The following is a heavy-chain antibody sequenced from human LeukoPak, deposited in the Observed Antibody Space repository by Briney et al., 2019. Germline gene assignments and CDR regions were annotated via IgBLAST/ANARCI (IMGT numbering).Heavy chain of an antibody. Sequence: SETLSLTCTVSGGSITSYYGSWIRQPPGKGLEWIGYSYYSGITNYNPSLKSRVTISVDRSKNQLSLKLRSVTAANTAMYYRARGSGSYYQGSYFDYWGQGTLVTVSS. CDR1: GGSITSYY. D-gene: IGHD1-26*01. CDR2: SYYSGIT. CDR3: ARGSGSYYQGSYFDY. J-gene: IGHJ4*02. V-gene: IGHV4-59*01.